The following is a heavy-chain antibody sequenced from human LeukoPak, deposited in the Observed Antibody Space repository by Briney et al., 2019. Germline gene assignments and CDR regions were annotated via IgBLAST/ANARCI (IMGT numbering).Heavy chain of an antibody. CDR1: GFTFSSYV. V-gene: IGHV3-30*03. CDR3: ARDSGHSGSDDY. J-gene: IGHJ4*02. Sequence: GRSLRLSCAASGFTFSSYVMHWVRQAPGKGLEWVAVVSYDGSNKYYADSVKGRITISRDNAKDSLYLQMNSLRDEDTAVYYCARDSGHSGSDDYWGQGTLVTVSS. D-gene: IGHD3-10*01. CDR2: VSYDGSNK.